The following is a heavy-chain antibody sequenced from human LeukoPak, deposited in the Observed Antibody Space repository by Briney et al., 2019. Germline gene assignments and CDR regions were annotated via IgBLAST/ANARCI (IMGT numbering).Heavy chain of an antibody. CDR1: GGSFSDSY. CDR2: INPSGYT. Sequence: SETLSLTCAVHGGSFSDSYWSWIRQPPGKGLEWIGEINPSGYTNYNPSLESRVTMSVDTSKNQFSLKVTSVTAADTAVYYCAREVSSYDYRDYGSFDPWGQGNLVTVSS. V-gene: IGHV4-34*01. J-gene: IGHJ5*02. CDR3: AREVSSYDYRDYGSFDP. D-gene: IGHD4-17*01.